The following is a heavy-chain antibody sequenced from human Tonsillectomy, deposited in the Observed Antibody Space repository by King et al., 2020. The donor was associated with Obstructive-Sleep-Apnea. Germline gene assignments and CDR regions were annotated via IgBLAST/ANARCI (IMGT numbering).Heavy chain of an antibody. CDR1: GYTFTSYW. J-gene: IGHJ4*02. Sequence: VQLVESGVEVKKPGESLKISCKGSGYTFTSYWIGWVRQVPGKGREWMGIIHPGDSNIRYSPSFQGPVTISADKSINTAYLQWSSLKASDTAMYYCARPGVTFSLTWYYFDYWGQGTLVTVSS. CDR2: IHPGDSNI. CDR3: ARPGVTFSLTWYYFDY. V-gene: IGHV5-51*01. D-gene: IGHD3-10*01.